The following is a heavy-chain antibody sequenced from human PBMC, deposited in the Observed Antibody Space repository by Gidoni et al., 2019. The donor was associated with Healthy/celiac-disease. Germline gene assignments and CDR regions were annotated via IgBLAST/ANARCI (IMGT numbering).Heavy chain of an antibody. CDR2: IKQDGSEK. D-gene: IGHD6-13*01. CDR3: ASPTGYSSSWNFDY. J-gene: IGHJ4*02. Sequence: EVQLVASGGCLVQPGGSLRLSCAASGFTFSSYWMSWVRQAPGKGLEWVAKIKQDGSEKYYVDSVKGRFTISRDNAKNSLYLKMNRLRAEDTDVYYCASPTGYSSSWNFDYWGQGTMVTVSS. CDR1: GFTFSSYW. V-gene: IGHV3-7*01.